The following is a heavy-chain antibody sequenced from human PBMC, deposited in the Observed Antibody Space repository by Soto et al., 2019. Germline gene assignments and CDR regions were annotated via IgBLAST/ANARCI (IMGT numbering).Heavy chain of an antibody. CDR2: IYHSGST. D-gene: IGHD3-22*01. Sequence: SETLSLTCAVSGGSISSGGYSWSWIRQPPGKGLEWIGYIYHSGSTYYNPSLKSRVTISVDRSKNQFSLKLSSVTSADTALYYCAGSGYYHNSGTDVWGQGTTVTVSS. V-gene: IGHV4-30-2*01. J-gene: IGHJ6*02. CDR1: GGSISSGGYS. CDR3: AGSGYYHNSGTDV.